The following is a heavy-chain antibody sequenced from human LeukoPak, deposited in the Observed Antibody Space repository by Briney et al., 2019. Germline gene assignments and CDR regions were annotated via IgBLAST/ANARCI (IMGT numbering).Heavy chain of an antibody. V-gene: IGHV3-7*01. CDR1: GFTISTFW. CDR2: IKQDGGET. J-gene: IGHJ4*02. CDR3: VRGRFVVISAPDF. Sequence: PGGSLRLSCEASGFTISTFWMSWVRQAPGQGLEWVGSIKQDGGETYYVDSVKGRVTMSRDNAKNTLYMQMSSLRAQDTAVYNCVRGRFVVISAPDFWGQGTLVTVSS. D-gene: IGHD2-21*01.